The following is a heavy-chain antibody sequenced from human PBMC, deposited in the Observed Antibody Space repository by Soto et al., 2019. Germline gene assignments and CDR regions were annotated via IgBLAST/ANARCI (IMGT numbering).Heavy chain of an antibody. CDR3: ARWWSGRRQGFDH. D-gene: IGHD3-3*01. Sequence: QVQLQESGPGLVKPSQTLSLTCTVSGGSISSGDYYWSWIRQHPGKGLEWIGYIYYSGSTYYNPSLKSRVTLSVDTSKNQFSLKLSSVTAADTAVYYCARWWSGRRQGFDHWGQGTLVTVSS. V-gene: IGHV4-31*03. CDR1: GGSISSGDYY. J-gene: IGHJ5*02. CDR2: IYYSGST.